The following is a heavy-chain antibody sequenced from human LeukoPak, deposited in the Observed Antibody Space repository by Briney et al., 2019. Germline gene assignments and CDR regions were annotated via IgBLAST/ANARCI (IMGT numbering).Heavy chain of an antibody. Sequence: WASVKVSCKASGGTFSSYAISWVRQAPGQGLEWMGGIIPIFGTANYAQKFQGRVTITADKSTSTAYMELSSLRSEDTAVYYCARDRPAGYSSSWYGLDTDVWGKGTTVTISS. D-gene: IGHD6-13*01. V-gene: IGHV1-69*06. J-gene: IGHJ6*03. CDR2: IIPIFGTA. CDR1: GGTFSSYA. CDR3: ARDRPAGYSSSWYGLDTDV.